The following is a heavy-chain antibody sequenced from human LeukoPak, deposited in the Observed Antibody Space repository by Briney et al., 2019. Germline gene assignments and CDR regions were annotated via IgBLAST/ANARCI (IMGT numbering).Heavy chain of an antibody. CDR2: ISHAGDYI. CDR1: GFTFSSFA. CDR3: AREGDYYDCFDY. J-gene: IGHJ4*02. D-gene: IGHD3-22*01. Sequence: GRSLRLSCAVSGFTFSSFAMRWVRQAPGRGLEWVSAISHAGDYIYYADSVKGRFTTSRDNSKNSLYLQMNSLRDEDTAVYYCAREGDYYDCFDYWGQGTLVTVSS. V-gene: IGHV3-23*01.